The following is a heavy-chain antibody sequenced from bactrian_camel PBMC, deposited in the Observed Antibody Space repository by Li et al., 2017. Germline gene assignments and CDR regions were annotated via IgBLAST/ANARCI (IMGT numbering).Heavy chain of an antibody. V-gene: IGHV3S19*01. CDR1: GYTGGRHC. Sequence: VQLVESGGGSVQTGGSARLSCTTSGYTGGRHCMAWFRQAPGKEREGVASIRTGYPYTSDYADSAKGRFTVSQDNGKNTLYLQMNSPKPEDTAMYYCAIDIDGLCFLPGGGRWPRFRDYGQGTQVTVS. D-gene: IGHD5*01. J-gene: IGHJ4*01. CDR2: IRTGYPYTS.